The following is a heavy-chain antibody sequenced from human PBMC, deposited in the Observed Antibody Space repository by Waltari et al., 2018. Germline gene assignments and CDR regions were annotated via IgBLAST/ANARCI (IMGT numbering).Heavy chain of an antibody. CDR3: ARIYSGYDYDY. J-gene: IGHJ4*02. V-gene: IGHV1-69*12. CDR1: GGTFSSYA. D-gene: IGHD5-12*01. Sequence: QVQLVQSGAEGKKPGSSVKVSCKASGGTFSSYAFSWVRQAPGQGLEWMGGINPIFGTANYAQKFQGRVTITADESTSTAYMELSSLRSEDTAVYYCARIYSGYDYDYWGQGTLVTVSS. CDR2: INPIFGTA.